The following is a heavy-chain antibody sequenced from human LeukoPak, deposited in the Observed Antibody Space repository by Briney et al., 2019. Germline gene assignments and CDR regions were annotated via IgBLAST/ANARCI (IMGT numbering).Heavy chain of an antibody. CDR2: INPNNGVT. V-gene: IGHV1-2*02. CDR3: ARDGYYYDSSGYYLFDY. D-gene: IGHD3-22*01. J-gene: IGHJ4*02. CDR1: GYTFSVHY. Sequence: ASVKVSCKASGYTFSVHYMHWIRQAPGQGLEWMGWINPNNGVTNYAQKFQGRVTMTRDTSISTAYMELSRLRSDDTAVYYCARDGYYYDSSGYYLFDYWGQGTLVTVSS.